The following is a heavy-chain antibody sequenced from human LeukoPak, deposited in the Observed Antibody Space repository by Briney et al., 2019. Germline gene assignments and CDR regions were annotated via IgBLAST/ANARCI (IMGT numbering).Heavy chain of an antibody. CDR2: ISYDGSNK. V-gene: IGHV3-30-3*01. CDR3: ARVRYSSGWYGGLRY. J-gene: IGHJ4*02. CDR1: GFTFSSYA. D-gene: IGHD6-19*01. Sequence: GGSLRLSCATSGFTFSSYAMHWVRQAPGKGLEWVAVISYDGSNKYYADSVKGRFTISRDNSKNTLYLQMNSLRAEDTAVYYCARVRYSSGWYGGLRYWGQGTLVTVSS.